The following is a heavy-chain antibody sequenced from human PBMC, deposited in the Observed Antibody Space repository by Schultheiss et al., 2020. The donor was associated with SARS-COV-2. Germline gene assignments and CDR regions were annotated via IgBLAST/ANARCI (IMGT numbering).Heavy chain of an antibody. Sequence: SVKVSCKASGGTFSSYAISWVRQAPGQGLEWMGGIIPIFGTANYAQKFQGRVTITADESTSTAYMELSSLRSDDTAVYYCARDRGVGQYYYYGMDVWGQGTTVTVSS. CDR3: ARDRGVGQYYYYGMDV. V-gene: IGHV1-69*13. CDR1: GGTFSSYA. D-gene: IGHD1-26*01. J-gene: IGHJ6*02. CDR2: IIPIFGTA.